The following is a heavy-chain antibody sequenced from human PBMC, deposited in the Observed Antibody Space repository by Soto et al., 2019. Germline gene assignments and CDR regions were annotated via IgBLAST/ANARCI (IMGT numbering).Heavy chain of an antibody. CDR3: TTDGVRDNHGNYYYGMDV. CDR1: GFTFSNAW. J-gene: IGHJ6*02. D-gene: IGHD3-10*01. V-gene: IGHV3-15*07. Sequence: GGSLRLSCAASGFTFSNAWMNWVRQAPGKGLEWVGRIKSKTDGGTTDYAAPVKGRFTISRDDSKNTLYLQMNSLKTEDTAVYYCTTDGVRDNHGNYYYGMDVWGQGTTVTVSS. CDR2: IKSKTDGGTT.